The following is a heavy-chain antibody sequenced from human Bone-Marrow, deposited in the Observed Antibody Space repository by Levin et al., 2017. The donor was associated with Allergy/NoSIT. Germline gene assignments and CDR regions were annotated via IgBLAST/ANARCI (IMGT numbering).Heavy chain of an antibody. V-gene: IGHV3-15*01. CDR2: IKSKTDGGTT. CDR1: GFTFSNAW. CDR3: TTGGITMVQGSFDY. J-gene: IGHJ4*02. Sequence: GGSLRLSCAASGFTFSNAWMSWVRQAPGKGLEWVGRIKSKTDGGTTDYAAPVKGRFTISRDDSKNTLYLQMNSLKTEDTAVYYCTTGGITMVQGSFDYWGQGTLVTVSS. D-gene: IGHD3-10*01.